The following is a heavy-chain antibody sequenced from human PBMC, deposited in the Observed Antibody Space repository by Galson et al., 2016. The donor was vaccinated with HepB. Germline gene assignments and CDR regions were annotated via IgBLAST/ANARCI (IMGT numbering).Heavy chain of an antibody. CDR3: ARQAVTLYYFDY. Sequence: SETLSLTCTVYDGSFSGYYWTWIRQAPGEGLEWIGEINLGGSTFCNPSLKSRVTISLDTSKKQFSLTLNSVTAADTAVYYCARQAVTLYYFDYWGQGTLVTVSS. CDR1: DGSFSGYY. CDR2: INLGGST. D-gene: IGHD1-14*01. V-gene: IGHV4-34*01. J-gene: IGHJ4*02.